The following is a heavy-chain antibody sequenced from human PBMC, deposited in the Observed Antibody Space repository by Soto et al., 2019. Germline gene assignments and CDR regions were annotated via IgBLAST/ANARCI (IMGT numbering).Heavy chain of an antibody. D-gene: IGHD3-22*01. V-gene: IGHV1-24*01. CDR1: GYTLTELS. J-gene: IGHJ4*02. CDR2: FDPEDGET. Sequence: ASVKVSCKVSGYTLTELSMHWVRQAPGKGLEWMGGFDPEDGETIYAQKFQGRVTMTEDTSTDTAYMELSSLRSEGTAVYYCATGLTMIVVRAGYYFDYWGQGTLVTVSS. CDR3: ATGLTMIVVRAGYYFDY.